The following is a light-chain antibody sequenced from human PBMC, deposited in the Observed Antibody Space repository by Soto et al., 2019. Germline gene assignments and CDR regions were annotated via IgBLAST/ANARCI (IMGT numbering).Light chain of an antibody. V-gene: IGKV4-1*01. CDR3: QQYYSTLYT. J-gene: IGKJ2*01. Sequence: DIVMTQSPDSLAVSLGERATINCKYSQSVLYSSNNKNYLAWYQQKPGQPPKLLISWASTRESGVPDRFSGSGSGTDFTLTISSLQAEDVAVYYCQQYYSTLYTFGQGTKLEI. CDR1: QSVLYSSNNKNY. CDR2: WAS.